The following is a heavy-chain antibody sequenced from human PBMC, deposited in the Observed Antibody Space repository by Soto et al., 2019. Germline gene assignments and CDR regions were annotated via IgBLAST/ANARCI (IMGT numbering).Heavy chain of an antibody. Sequence: ASVNVSCKSSGYTFTSYAMHWVRQAPGQRLEWMGWINAGNGNTKYSQKFQGRVTITRDTSASTAYMELSSLRSEDTAVYYCARDPAMVRGVIKVWFDPWGQGTLVTV. V-gene: IGHV1-3*01. CDR2: INAGNGNT. D-gene: IGHD3-10*01. CDR1: GYTFTSYA. J-gene: IGHJ5*02. CDR3: ARDPAMVRGVIKVWFDP.